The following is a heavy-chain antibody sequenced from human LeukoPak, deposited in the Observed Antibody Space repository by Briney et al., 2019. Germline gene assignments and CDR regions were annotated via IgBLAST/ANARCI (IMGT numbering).Heavy chain of an antibody. J-gene: IGHJ4*02. CDR2: ISGRADGT. CDR1: GFTFNNYA. CDR3: AKQLGYCSDGSCYFPY. Sequence: GGSLRLSCAASGFTFNNYAMSWVRQAPGKGLEWFSAISGRADGTYYADSVKGRFTISRDNSKNTLYLQMNSLRAEDTAVYYCAKQLGYCSDGSCYFPYWGQGTLVTVSS. V-gene: IGHV3-23*01. D-gene: IGHD2-15*01.